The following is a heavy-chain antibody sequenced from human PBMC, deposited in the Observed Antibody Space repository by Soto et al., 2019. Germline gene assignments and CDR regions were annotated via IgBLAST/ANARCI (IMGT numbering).Heavy chain of an antibody. V-gene: IGHV4-59*02. J-gene: IGHJ4*02. D-gene: IGHD5-18*01. Sequence: SEILSLTCTVSGGSVSRYYWSWIRQPPGKGLEWIGYIYYSGSTNYNPSLKSRVTISVDTSKNQFSLKLSSVTAADTAVYYCARESGYSYGRFDYWGQGTLVTSPQ. CDR3: ARESGYSYGRFDY. CDR1: GGSVSRYY. CDR2: IYYSGST.